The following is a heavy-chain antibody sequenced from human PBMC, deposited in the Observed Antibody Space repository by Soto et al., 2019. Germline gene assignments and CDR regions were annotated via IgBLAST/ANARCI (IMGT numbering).Heavy chain of an antibody. V-gene: IGHV3-33*08. J-gene: IGHJ4*02. CDR2: IWYDGSNK. CDR3: ARGFDTMIPKQGYFDY. Sequence: GGSLRLSCAASGFTFSSYGMHWVRQAPGKGLEWVAVIWYDGSNKYYADSVKGRFTISRDNSKNTLYLQMNSLRAEDTAVYYCARGFDTMIPKQGYFDYWGQGTLVTVSS. CDR1: GFTFSSYG. D-gene: IGHD3-22*01.